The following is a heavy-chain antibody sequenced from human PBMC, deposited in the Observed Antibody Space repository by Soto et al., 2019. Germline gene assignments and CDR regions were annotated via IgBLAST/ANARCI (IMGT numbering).Heavy chain of an antibody. CDR3: ARSSSGSYFDY. V-gene: IGHV4-39*01. Sequence: SETLSLTCTVSGGSISSSNYYWGWIRQPPGKGLEWIGSIYYSGSTYYNPSLKSRVTISVDTSKNQFSLKLSSVTAADTAVYYCARSSSGSYFDYCGQRTFDIVSS. CDR2: IYYSGST. CDR1: GGSISSSNYY. J-gene: IGHJ4*02. D-gene: IGHD1-26*01.